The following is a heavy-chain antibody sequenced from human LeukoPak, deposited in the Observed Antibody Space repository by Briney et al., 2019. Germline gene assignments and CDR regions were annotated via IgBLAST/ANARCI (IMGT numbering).Heavy chain of an antibody. CDR1: GYTFNSYY. J-gene: IGHJ5*02. CDR2: INPSGGST. Sequence: ASVKVSCKASGYTFNSYYMHWVRQAPGQGLEWMGIINPSGGSTSYAQKFQGRVTMTRDMSTSTVYMELSSLRSEDTAVYYCARGPLAVAGWFDPWGQGTLVTVSS. CDR3: ARGPLAVAGWFDP. V-gene: IGHV1-46*02. D-gene: IGHD6-19*01.